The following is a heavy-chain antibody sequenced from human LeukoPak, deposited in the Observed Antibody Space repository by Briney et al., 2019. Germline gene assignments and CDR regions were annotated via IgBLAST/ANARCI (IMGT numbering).Heavy chain of an antibody. J-gene: IGHJ4*02. CDR2: INAGNGNT. V-gene: IGHV1-3*01. D-gene: IGHD6-13*01. Sequence: ASVKVSCTASGGTFSSYAISWVRQAPGQRLEWMGWINAGNGNTKYSQKFQGRVTITRDTSASTAYMELSSLRSEDTAVYYCARGHSSSWYNYWGQGTLVTVSS. CDR1: GGTFSSYA. CDR3: ARGHSSSWYNY.